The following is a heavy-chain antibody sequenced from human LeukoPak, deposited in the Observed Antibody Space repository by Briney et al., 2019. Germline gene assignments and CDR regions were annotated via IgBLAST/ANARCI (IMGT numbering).Heavy chain of an antibody. CDR1: GFTFSSYN. CDR2: ISSSSSYI. Sequence: GGSLRLSCAASGFTFSSYNMNWVRQAPGKGLEWVSSISSSSSYIYYADSVKGRFTISRDNAKNSLYLQMNSLRAEDTAVYYCARDRVTMVRGVPYYYYYGMDVWGKGTTVTVSS. CDR3: ARDRVTMVRGVPYYYYYGMDV. J-gene: IGHJ6*04. V-gene: IGHV3-21*01. D-gene: IGHD3-10*01.